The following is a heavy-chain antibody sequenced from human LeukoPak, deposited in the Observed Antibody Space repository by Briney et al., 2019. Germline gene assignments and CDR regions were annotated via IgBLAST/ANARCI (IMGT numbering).Heavy chain of an antibody. J-gene: IGHJ6*03. Sequence: TGGSLRLSCAASGFTFSSYGMHWVRQAPGKGLEWVAFIRYDGSNKYYADSVKGRFTISRDNSKNTLYLQMNSLRAEDTAVYYCAKTQTMITFGGVLNYYYYYMDVWGKGTTVTISS. D-gene: IGHD3-16*01. CDR3: AKTQTMITFGGVLNYYYYYMDV. CDR2: IRYDGSNK. V-gene: IGHV3-30*02. CDR1: GFTFSSYG.